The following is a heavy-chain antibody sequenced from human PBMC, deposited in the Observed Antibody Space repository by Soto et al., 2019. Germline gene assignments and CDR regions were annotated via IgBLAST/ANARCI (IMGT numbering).Heavy chain of an antibody. Sequence: QVQLVESGGGVVQPGRSLRLSCAASGFTFSDYGMHWVRQAPGKGLQWVAFIWPDGGNKYYAESVKGRFTISRDNSKNSVDLQMNNVRDEDTAVYYCARDGDANSGFGKDYWGQGTLVTVSS. J-gene: IGHJ4*02. V-gene: IGHV3-33*01. CDR2: IWPDGGNK. D-gene: IGHD3-16*01. CDR1: GFTFSDYG. CDR3: ARDGDANSGFGKDY.